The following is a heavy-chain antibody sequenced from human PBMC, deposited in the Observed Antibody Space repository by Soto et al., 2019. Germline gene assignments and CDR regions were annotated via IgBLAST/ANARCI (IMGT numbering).Heavy chain of an antibody. V-gene: IGHV4-30-2*01. Sequence: SETLSLTCAVSGGSMSSGDYSWNWIRQPPGKGLEWIGYIYYGGSTYNNPSLQSRVTMSLDRSRNQFSLKLNSVTAADTTVYYCARVRREYDNSGPVDYWGQGTLVTVS. CDR3: ARVRREYDNSGPVDY. D-gene: IGHD3-22*01. CDR2: IYYGGST. J-gene: IGHJ4*02. CDR1: GGSMSSGDYS.